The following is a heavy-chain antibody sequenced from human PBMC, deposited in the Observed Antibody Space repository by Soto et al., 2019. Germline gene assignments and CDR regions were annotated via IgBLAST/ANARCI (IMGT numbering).Heavy chain of an antibody. V-gene: IGHV4-34*01. CDR1: GGSFSGYY. CDR2: INHSGST. J-gene: IGHJ3*02. D-gene: IGHD5-12*01. CDR3: ASYSGYDINAFDI. Sequence: SETLSLTCAVYGGSFSGYYWSWIRQPPGKGLEWIGEINHSGSTNYNPSLKSRVTISVDTSKNQFSLKLSSVTAADTAVYYCASYSGYDINAFDIWGQGTMVTVSS.